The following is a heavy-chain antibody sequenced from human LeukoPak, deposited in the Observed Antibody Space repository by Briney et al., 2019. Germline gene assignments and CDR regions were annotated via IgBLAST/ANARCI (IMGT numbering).Heavy chain of an antibody. J-gene: IGHJ4*02. D-gene: IGHD6-19*01. CDR2: ISYDGSNK. CDR3: VPRDSSGWLDF. Sequence: PGGSLRLSCAASGFTFSSYAMHWVRQAPGKGLEWVAVISYDGSNKYYADSVKGRFTISRDNSKNTLYLQMSSLRAEDTAVYYCVPRDSSGWLDFWGQGTLVTVSS. V-gene: IGHV3-30*14. CDR1: GFTFSSYA.